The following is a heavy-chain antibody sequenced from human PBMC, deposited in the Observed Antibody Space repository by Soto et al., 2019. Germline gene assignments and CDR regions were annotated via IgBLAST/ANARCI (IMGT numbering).Heavy chain of an antibody. CDR1: GFTFSSHA. J-gene: IGHJ6*02. CDR3: KKDLALLLLPPLYDYGTDV. Sequence: GGSLRLSCAASGFTFSSHAMSWVRQAPGKELEWVSSIINTGGSTYYADSVKGRFTISRDNPNNTLYLQMNSLRAEDRAVYYCKKDLALLLLPPLYDYGTDVWGQGNTDTV. CDR2: IINTGGST. D-gene: IGHD1-26*01. V-gene: IGHV3-23*01.